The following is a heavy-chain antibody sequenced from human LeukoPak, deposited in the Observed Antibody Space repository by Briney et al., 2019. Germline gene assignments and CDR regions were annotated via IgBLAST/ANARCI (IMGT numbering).Heavy chain of an antibody. CDR1: GYTFTGYY. D-gene: IGHD6-6*01. CDR3: ARDRGVEYSSAFDY. J-gene: IGHJ4*02. Sequence: ASVKVSCKASGYTFTGYYMHWVRQAPGQGREWMGWINPNSGGTNYAQKFQGRVTMTRDTSISTAYMELSRLRSDDTAVYYCARDRGVEYSSAFDYWGQGTLVTVSS. V-gene: IGHV1-2*02. CDR2: INPNSGGT.